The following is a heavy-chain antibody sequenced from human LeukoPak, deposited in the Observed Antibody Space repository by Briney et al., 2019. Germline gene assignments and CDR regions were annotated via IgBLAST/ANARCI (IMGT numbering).Heavy chain of an antibody. Sequence: PGGSLKLSCAAPGFRFDAYAMSWVRQAPGKGLEWVSTINNSGGSTKHADSVKGRITISRDNSKNTVYLQVNSLRAEDTAVYYCAKNIAGDSDYPSFDYWGQGALVIVSS. V-gene: IGHV3-23*01. D-gene: IGHD4-4*01. CDR2: INNSGGST. CDR1: GFRFDAYA. CDR3: AKNIAGDSDYPSFDY. J-gene: IGHJ4*02.